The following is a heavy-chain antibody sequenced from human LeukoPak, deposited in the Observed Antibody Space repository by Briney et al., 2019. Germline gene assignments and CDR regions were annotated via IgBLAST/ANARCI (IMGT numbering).Heavy chain of an antibody. Sequence: AASVKVSCKASGGTFSSYAISWVRQAPGQGLEWMGGIIPIFGTANYAQKFQGRVTITADKSTSTAYMELSSLRSEDTAVYYCARDVRGGFDYWGQGTLVTVSS. CDR1: GGTFSSYA. D-gene: IGHD3-10*02. CDR3: ARDVRGGFDY. V-gene: IGHV1-69*06. CDR2: IIPIFGTA. J-gene: IGHJ4*02.